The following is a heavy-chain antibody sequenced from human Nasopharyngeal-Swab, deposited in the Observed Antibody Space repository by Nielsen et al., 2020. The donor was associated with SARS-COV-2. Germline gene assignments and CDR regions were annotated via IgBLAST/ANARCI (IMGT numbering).Heavy chain of an antibody. Sequence: VRQAPGKGLEWVSAISGSGGSTYYADSVKGRFTISRDNSKNTLYLQMNSLRAEDTAVYYCAKGLQSVEEGRQRLVYIGDSNYYMDAWGKGTTVTVSS. V-gene: IGHV3-23*01. J-gene: IGHJ6*03. D-gene: IGHD6-13*01. CDR2: ISGSGGST. CDR3: AKGLQSVEEGRQRLVYIGDSNYYMDA.